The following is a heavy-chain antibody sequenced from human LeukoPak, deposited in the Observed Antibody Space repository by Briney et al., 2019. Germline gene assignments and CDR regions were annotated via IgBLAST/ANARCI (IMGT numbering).Heavy chain of an antibody. Sequence: SGPTLVKPTQTLTLTCTFSGFSLSTFGVGVGWIRQPPGKALEWLALVYWDDDKRYSPSLKSRLTITKDTSKNQVVLTMANMDPVDTATYFCAHNERGTSFGSWGQGTLVTVSS. J-gene: IGHJ5*02. CDR1: GFSLSTFGVG. CDR2: VYWDDDK. V-gene: IGHV2-5*02. CDR3: AHNERGTSFGS. D-gene: IGHD1-26*01.